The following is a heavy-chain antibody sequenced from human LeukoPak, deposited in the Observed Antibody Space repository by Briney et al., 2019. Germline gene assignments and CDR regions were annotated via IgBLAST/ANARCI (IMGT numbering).Heavy chain of an antibody. CDR3: ARELPREYSSGWYHSGDAFDI. V-gene: IGHV4-4*07. CDR2: IYTSGST. CDR1: GGSISSYY. Sequence: SETLSLTCTVSGGSISSYYWSWIRQPAGKGLEWIGRIYTSGSTNYNPSLKSRVTMSVDTSKNQFSLKLSSVTAADTAVYYCARELPREYSSGWYHSGDAFDIWGQGTMVTVSS. D-gene: IGHD6-19*01. J-gene: IGHJ3*02.